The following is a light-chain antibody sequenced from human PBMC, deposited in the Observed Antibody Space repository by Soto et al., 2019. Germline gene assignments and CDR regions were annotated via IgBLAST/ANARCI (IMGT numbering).Light chain of an antibody. CDR1: SSDVGGFNY. Sequence: QSALTQPRSVSGSPGQSVTISCTGTSSDVGGFNYVSWYQQHPGKAPKLMVYDVNKRPSGVPDRFSGSKSGNTASLTISGLQAEDEADYYCCSYAGTSHVIFGGGTKLTVL. V-gene: IGLV2-11*01. J-gene: IGLJ2*01. CDR2: DVN. CDR3: CSYAGTSHVI.